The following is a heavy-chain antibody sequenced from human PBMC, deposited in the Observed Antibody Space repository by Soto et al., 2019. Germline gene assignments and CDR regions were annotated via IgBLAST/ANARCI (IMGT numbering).Heavy chain of an antibody. CDR1: GFTFSSYN. V-gene: IGHV3-48*01. Sequence: EVQLVESGGGLVQPGGSLRLSCAASGFTFSSYNMNWFRQAPGKGLEWVSYISSSSTTIHYGDSVKGRFTISRDNAKNSLYLQMNSLRAEDTAVYYCARGVGYCSGGSCYLDSWGQGTLVTVSS. CDR2: ISSSSTTI. CDR3: ARGVGYCSGGSCYLDS. J-gene: IGHJ4*02. D-gene: IGHD2-15*01.